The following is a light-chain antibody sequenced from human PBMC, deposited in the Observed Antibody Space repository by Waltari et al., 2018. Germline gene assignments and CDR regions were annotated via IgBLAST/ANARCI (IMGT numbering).Light chain of an antibody. CDR1: QGISSY. V-gene: IGKV1-8*01. CDR3: QQYYSYPLT. J-gene: IGKJ4*01. CDR2: AAS. Sequence: AIRMTQYPSSFSASTGDRVTITCRASQGISSYLAWYQQKPGKVPKLLIYAASTLQSGVPSRFSGSGSGTDFTLTISCLQSEDFATYYCQQYYSYPLTFGGGTKVEIK.